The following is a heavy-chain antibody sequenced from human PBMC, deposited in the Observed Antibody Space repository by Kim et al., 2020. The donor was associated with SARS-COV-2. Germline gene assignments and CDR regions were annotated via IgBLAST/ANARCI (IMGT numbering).Heavy chain of an antibody. CDR2: IYYSGST. J-gene: IGHJ4*02. Sequence: SETLSLTCRVSGGSVTNGAYYWSWIRQPPGKGLEWIGYIYYSGSTSYNPSLKSRVSISADTSENHFSLRLISVTAADTAVYYCARMGYYENRVYYYVIDYWGLGTLVTVSS. CDR3: ARMGYYENRVYYYVIDY. D-gene: IGHD3-22*01. V-gene: IGHV4-61*03. CDR1: GGSVTNGAYY.